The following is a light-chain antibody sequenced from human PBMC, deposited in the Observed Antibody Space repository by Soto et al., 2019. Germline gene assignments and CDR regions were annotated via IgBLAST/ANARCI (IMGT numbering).Light chain of an antibody. J-gene: IGLJ1*01. V-gene: IGLV2-14*02. CDR2: EGS. Sequence: QSVLTQPASVSGSPGQSITISCTGTSSDVGSYNLVSWYQQHPGKAPKLMIYEGSKRPSGVSNRFSGSKSGNTASLTISGLQAEDEADYYCSSYTSRSTLYVLGTGTKVTVL. CDR3: SSYTSRSTLYV. CDR1: SSDVGSYNL.